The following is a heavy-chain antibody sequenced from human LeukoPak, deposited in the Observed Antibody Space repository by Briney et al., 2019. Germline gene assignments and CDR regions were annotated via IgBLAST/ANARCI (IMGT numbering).Heavy chain of an antibody. CDR3: AKVSSSDYGDYTGFDY. Sequence: QPGGSLRLSCAASGFTFSSYAMSWVRQAPGKGLEWVSAISGSGGSTYYADSVKGRFTISRDNSKNTLYLQMNSLRAEDTAVYYCAKVSSSDYGDYTGFDYWGQGTLVTVSS. J-gene: IGHJ4*02. D-gene: IGHD4-17*01. CDR2: ISGSGGST. V-gene: IGHV3-23*01. CDR1: GFTFSSYA.